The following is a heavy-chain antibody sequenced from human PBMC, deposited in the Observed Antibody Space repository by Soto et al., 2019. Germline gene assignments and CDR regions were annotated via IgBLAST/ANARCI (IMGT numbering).Heavy chain of an antibody. CDR1: GGSISSSNW. Sequence: SETLSLTCAVSGGSISSSNWWSWVRQPPGKGLEWIGEIYHSGSTNYNPSLKSRVTISVDKSKNQFSLKLSSVTAADTAVYYCARVSVAGTRFDYWGQGTLVTVPQ. V-gene: IGHV4-4*02. CDR2: IYHSGST. J-gene: IGHJ4*02. D-gene: IGHD6-19*01. CDR3: ARVSVAGTRFDY.